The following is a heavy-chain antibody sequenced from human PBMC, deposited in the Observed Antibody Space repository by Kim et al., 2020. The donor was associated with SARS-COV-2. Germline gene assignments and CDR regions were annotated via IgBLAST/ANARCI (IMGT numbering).Heavy chain of an antibody. D-gene: IGHD6-13*01. CDR2: ITSENKGGTT. Sequence: GGSLRLSCAASGLTITNAWMGWVRQAPGKGLEWVCRITSENKGGTTDYAAPVKGRFTVSRDASENTFYLQMNSLKTADTAVYYCTTDRGISIRPLFDSWGHGVLVTVSS. J-gene: IGHJ4*01. V-gene: IGHV3-15*01. CDR3: TTDRGISIRPLFDS. CDR1: GLTITNAW.